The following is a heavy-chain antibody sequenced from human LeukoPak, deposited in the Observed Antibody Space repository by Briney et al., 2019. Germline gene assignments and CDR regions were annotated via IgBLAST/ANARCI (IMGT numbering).Heavy chain of an antibody. CDR2: IYTSGST. D-gene: IGHD3-3*01. J-gene: IGHJ4*02. Sequence: SETLSLTCTVSGGSISSGSYYWSWIRQPAGKGLEWIGRIYTSGSTNYNPSLKNRVTISVDTSKNQFSLKLSSVTAADTAVYYCARDPVDYDFWSGHFDYWGQGTLVTVSS. CDR1: GGSISSGSYY. CDR3: ARDPVDYDFWSGHFDY. V-gene: IGHV4-61*02.